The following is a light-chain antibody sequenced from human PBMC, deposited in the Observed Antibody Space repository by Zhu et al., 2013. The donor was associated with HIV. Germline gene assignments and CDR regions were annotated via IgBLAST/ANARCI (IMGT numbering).Light chain of an antibody. CDR1: QSITRNF. CDR3: QQYYTYPLS. Sequence: EIVLTQSPGTLSLSPGERATLSCRASQSITRNFLAWYQQRPGQAPRLLIYGASTRATGVPARFSGGGSGTDFTLTISSLEPEDFAVYYCQQYYTYPLSFGGGTQVE. J-gene: IGKJ4*01. V-gene: IGKV3-20*01. CDR2: GAS.